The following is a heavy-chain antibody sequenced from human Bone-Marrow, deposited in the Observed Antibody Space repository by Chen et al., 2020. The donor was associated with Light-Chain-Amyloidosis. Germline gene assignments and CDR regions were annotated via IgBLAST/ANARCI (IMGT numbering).Heavy chain of an antibody. CDR3: VSQAHLRSTSSTWFDP. D-gene: IGHD2-2*01. CDR2: FDPEDSET. V-gene: IGHV1-24*01. Sequence: QIQLVQSGTEVKKPGASVKVSCNISGSTLTDLPIPWVRQAPGKGLEWMGGFDPEDSETIYAQKCQGRVTMTEDTSTGKASMELTSLTYEDTAIYYCVSQAHLRSTSSTWFDPGGQGTLLTVSS. CDR1: GSTLTDLP. J-gene: IGHJ5*02.